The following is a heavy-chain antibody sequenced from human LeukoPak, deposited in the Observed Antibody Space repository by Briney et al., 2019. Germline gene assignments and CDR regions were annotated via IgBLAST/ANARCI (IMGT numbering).Heavy chain of an antibody. D-gene: IGHD3-10*01. CDR3: VRAIGAYASY. V-gene: IGHV3-7*04. CDR2: IKEDGSEK. CDR1: GFTFSSYW. Sequence: GGSLRLSCAASGFTFSSYWMHWVRQAPGKGLEWVANIKEDGSEKYYVDSVKGRFTISRDNAENSLHLQMNSLRVKDTAVYYCVRAIGAYASYWGQGTLVTVSS. J-gene: IGHJ4*02.